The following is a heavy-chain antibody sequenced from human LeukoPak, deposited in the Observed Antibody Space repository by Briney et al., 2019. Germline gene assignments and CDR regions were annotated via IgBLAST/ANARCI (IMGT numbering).Heavy chain of an antibody. J-gene: IGHJ3*02. CDR2: ISSSSSTI. CDR3: ARDMTTVGESDAFDI. CDR1: GFTFSSYS. D-gene: IGHD4-23*01. Sequence: GGSLRLSCAASGFTFSSYSMNWVRQAPGKGLEWVSYISSSSSTIYYADSVKGRFTISRDNAKNSLYLQMTSLRAEDTAVYYCARDMTTVGESDAFDIWGQGTMVTVSS. V-gene: IGHV3-48*01.